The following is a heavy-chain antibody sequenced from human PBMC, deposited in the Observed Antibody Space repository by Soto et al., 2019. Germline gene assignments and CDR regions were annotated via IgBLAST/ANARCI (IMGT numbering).Heavy chain of an antibody. CDR2: ISWNSGSI. V-gene: IGHV3-9*01. D-gene: IGHD2-15*01. J-gene: IGHJ4*02. Sequence: GGSLRLSCAASGFTFDDYAMHWVRQAPGKGLEWVSGISWNSGSIGYADSVKGRFTISRDNAKNSLYLQMNSLRAEDTALYYCAKDMSAFHPDVVAASHVFDYWGQGTLVPVSS. CDR1: GFTFDDYA. CDR3: AKDMSAFHPDVVAASHVFDY.